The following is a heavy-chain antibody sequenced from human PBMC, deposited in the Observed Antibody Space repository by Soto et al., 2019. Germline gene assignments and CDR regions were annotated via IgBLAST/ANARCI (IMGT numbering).Heavy chain of an antibody. CDR1: GFTFSDYY. J-gene: IGHJ4*02. CDR2: ISGSGTYT. Sequence: QVQLVESGGGLVKPGGSLRLSCAASGFTFSDYYMSWIRQAPGKGLEWVSYISGSGTYTNYGDSVKGRFTISRDNAKNSLYLQMNSLRAEDTGVYYCVRGGSYCGGDCFDYWGQGTLVTGSS. V-gene: IGHV3-11*06. CDR3: VRGGSYCGGDCFDY. D-gene: IGHD2-21*02.